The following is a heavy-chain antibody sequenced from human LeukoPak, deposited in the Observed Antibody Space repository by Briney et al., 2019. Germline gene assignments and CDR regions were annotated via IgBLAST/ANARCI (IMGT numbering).Heavy chain of an antibody. CDR2: MNPNSGNT. D-gene: IGHD3-10*01. V-gene: IGHV1-8*02. CDR3: ARKGQYYGSGSHMYYYYGMDV. Sequence: GASVKVSCKASGYTFTSYYMHWVRQAPGQGLEWMGWMNPNSGNTGYAQKFQGRVTTTRNTSISTAYMELSSLRSEDTAVYYCARKGQYYGSGSHMYYYYGMDVWGQGTTVTVSS. J-gene: IGHJ6*02. CDR1: GYTFTSYY.